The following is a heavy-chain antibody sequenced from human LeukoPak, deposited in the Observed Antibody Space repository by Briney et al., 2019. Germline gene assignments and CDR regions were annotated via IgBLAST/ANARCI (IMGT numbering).Heavy chain of an antibody. V-gene: IGHV4-39*02. CDR3: ARDSREWSRSGSGWDWRPGHFQN. CDR1: GDSISSRTYY. D-gene: IGHD3-22*01. J-gene: IGHJ1*01. CDR2: IYYSGNT. Sequence: PSETLSLTCTVSGDSISSRTYYWGWIRQPPGKGLEWIGSIYYSGNTFYNPSLKSRVTISVDTSKNQFSLKLSSVTAADTAVYYCARDSREWSRSGSGWDWRPGHFQNWGQGTLVTVSS.